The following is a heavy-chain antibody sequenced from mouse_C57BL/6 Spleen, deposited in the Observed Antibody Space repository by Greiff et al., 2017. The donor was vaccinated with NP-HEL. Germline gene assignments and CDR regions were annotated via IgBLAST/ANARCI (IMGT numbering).Heavy chain of an antibody. J-gene: IGHJ1*03. D-gene: IGHD1-1*01. CDR2: IHPNSGST. V-gene: IGHV1-64*01. CDR1: GYTFTSYW. Sequence: QVQLKQSGAELVKPGASVKLSCKASGYTFTSYWMHWVKQRPGQGLEWIGMIHPNSGSTNYNEKFKSKATLTVDKSSSTAYMQLSSLTSEDSAVYYCARKAQFITTVVHFDVWGTGTTVTVSS. CDR3: ARKAQFITTVVHFDV.